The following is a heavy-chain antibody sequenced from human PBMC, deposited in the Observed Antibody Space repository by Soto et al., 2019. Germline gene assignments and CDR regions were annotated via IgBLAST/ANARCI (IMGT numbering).Heavy chain of an antibody. D-gene: IGHD6-25*01. J-gene: IGHJ4*02. Sequence: SGPTLVNPTQTLTLTCTFSGFSLSTSGMCVSWIRQPPGKALEWLALIDWDDDKYYSTSLKTRLTISKDTSKNQVVLTMTNMDPVDTATYYCARIAKKPGIAAYYFDYWGQGTLVTVSS. CDR1: GFSLSTSGMC. V-gene: IGHV2-70*01. CDR3: ARIAKKPGIAAYYFDY. CDR2: IDWDDDK.